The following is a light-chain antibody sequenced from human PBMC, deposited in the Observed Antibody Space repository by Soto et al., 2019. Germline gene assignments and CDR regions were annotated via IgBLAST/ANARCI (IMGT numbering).Light chain of an antibody. CDR1: SSNIVTNY. CDR3: AAWDDSLNGWV. V-gene: IGLV1-44*01. Sequence: QSVLTQPPSASGTPGQRVTISCSGSSSNIVTNYVYWYQQLPGAAPNLLIYSNNQRPSGVPDRFSGSKSGTSASLAISGLQSEDEADYYCAAWDDSLNGWVFGGGTKLTVL. CDR2: SNN. J-gene: IGLJ3*02.